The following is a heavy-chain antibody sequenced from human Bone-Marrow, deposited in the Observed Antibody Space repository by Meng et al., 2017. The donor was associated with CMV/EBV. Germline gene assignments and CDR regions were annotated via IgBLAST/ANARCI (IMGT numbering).Heavy chain of an antibody. CDR2: ISSSSSYI. D-gene: IGHD1-26*01. V-gene: IGHV3-21*01. CDR1: GFTFSSYS. J-gene: IGHJ4*02. Sequence: GGSLRLSCAASGFTFSSYSMNWVRQAPGKGLEWVSSISSSSSYIYYADSVKGRFTISRDNSKNTLYLQMNSLRAEDTAVYYCARGTRPYSGSYYGGDFDYWGQGTLVTVSS. CDR3: ARGTRPYSGSYYGGDFDY.